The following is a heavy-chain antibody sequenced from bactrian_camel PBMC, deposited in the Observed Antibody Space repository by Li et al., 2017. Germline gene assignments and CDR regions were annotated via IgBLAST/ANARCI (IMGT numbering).Heavy chain of an antibody. J-gene: IGHJ6*01. CDR3: AADFSARYNRAFGGTCTLGFLP. CDR1: GHTFSNRC. Sequence: HVQLVESGGGSAQTGGSLRLSCVVIGHTFSNRCMSWVRQAPGKEREGVARIATGSGNTYYADSVKGRFTISKDNDKVILYLQMNSLKPEDTATYYCAADFSARYNRAFGGTCTLGFLPWGQGTQVTVS. D-gene: IGHD2*01. CDR2: IATGSGNT. V-gene: IGHV3S1*01.